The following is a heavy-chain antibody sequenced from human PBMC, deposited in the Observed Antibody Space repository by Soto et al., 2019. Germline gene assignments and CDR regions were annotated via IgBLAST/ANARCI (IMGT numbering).Heavy chain of an antibody. CDR3: ASGYCSGGSCYHLPEIDY. Sequence: QVQLVESGGGLVKPGGSLRLSCAASGFTFSDYYMSWIRQAPGKGLEWVSYISSSGSTIYYADSVKGRFTISRDNAKNSLYLKMNSLRAEDTAVYYCASGYCSGGSCYHLPEIDYWGQGTLVTVSS. CDR2: ISSSGSTI. V-gene: IGHV3-11*01. CDR1: GFTFSDYY. D-gene: IGHD2-15*01. J-gene: IGHJ4*02.